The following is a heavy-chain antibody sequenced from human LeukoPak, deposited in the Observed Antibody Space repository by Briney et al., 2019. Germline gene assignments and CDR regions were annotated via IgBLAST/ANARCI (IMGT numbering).Heavy chain of an antibody. V-gene: IGHV1-18*01. CDR3: ARGGYCSGGSCFGYFDY. J-gene: IGHJ4*02. D-gene: IGHD2-15*01. CDR2: VSAYNGNT. Sequence: VASVKVSCKASGYTFTSYGISWVRQAPGQGLEWMGWVSAYNGNTNYAQKLQGRVTMTTDTSTSTAYMELRSLRSDDTAVYYCARGGYCSGGSCFGYFDYWGQGTLVTVSS. CDR1: GYTFTSYG.